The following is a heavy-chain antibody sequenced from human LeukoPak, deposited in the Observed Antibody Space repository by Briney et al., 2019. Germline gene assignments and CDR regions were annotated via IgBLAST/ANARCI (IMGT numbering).Heavy chain of an antibody. J-gene: IGHJ4*02. D-gene: IGHD1-20*01. CDR2: ISYDGSNK. CDR1: GFTFSSYA. V-gene: IGHV3-30*01. CDR3: ARGHRYNWNYGGY. Sequence: PGRSLRLSCAASGFTFSSYAMHWVRQAPGKGLEWVAVISYDGSNKYYADSVKGRFTISRDNSKNTLYLQMNSLRAEDTAVYYCARGHRYNWNYGGYWGQGTLVTVSS.